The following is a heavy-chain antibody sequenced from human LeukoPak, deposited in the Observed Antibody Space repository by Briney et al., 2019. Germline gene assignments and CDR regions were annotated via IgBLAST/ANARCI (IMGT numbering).Heavy chain of an antibody. CDR1: EFTFSSFS. V-gene: IGHV3-23*01. Sequence: GGSLRLSCAASEFTFSSFSMTWVRQAPGKGLEWVSTISGSGHSTYYADSVKGRFTISRDNSKNTLYLQMNRLRAEDTAVYYCATPRSGNYFDSWGQGTLVTVSS. J-gene: IGHJ4*02. D-gene: IGHD3-10*01. CDR2: ISGSGHST. CDR3: ATPRSGNYFDS.